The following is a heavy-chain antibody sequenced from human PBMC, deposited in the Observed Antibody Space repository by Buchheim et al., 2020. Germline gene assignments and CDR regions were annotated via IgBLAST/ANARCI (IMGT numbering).Heavy chain of an antibody. V-gene: IGHV3-33*01. J-gene: IGHJ4*02. Sequence: QVQLVESGGGVVQPGRSLRLSCAASGFTFSSYGMHWVRQAPGKGLEWVAVIWYDGSNKYYADSVKGRFNISRDNSKKQMYIQMNSLRAEDTAVYYCAREIAMWIQLWSFDYWGQGTL. D-gene: IGHD5-18*01. CDR2: IWYDGSNK. CDR3: AREIAMWIQLWSFDY. CDR1: GFTFSSYG.